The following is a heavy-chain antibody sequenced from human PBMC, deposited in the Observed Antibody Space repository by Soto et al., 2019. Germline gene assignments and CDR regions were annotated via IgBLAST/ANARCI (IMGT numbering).Heavy chain of an antibody. J-gene: IGHJ4*02. D-gene: IGHD6-25*01. CDR2: INHSGST. Sequence: QVQLQQWGAGLLKPSETLSLTCAVYGGSFSGYYWSWIRQPPGKGLEWIGEINHSGSTNYNPSLKSRDPISVDTSKNQFPLKLGSVPAAARAVYSWAGGSSGWYFAYWGQGPLATFSS. CDR3: AGGSSGWYFAY. CDR1: GGSFSGYY. V-gene: IGHV4-34*01.